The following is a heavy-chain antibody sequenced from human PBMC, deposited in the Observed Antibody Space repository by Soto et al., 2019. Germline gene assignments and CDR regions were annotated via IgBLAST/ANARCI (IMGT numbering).Heavy chain of an antibody. CDR1: GFTVSIYS. V-gene: IGHV3-64D*06. Sequence: GRSLTLSWSASGFTVSIYSMHCVRQAPGKGLEWVASIITKGGSTYYADSVKGRFTISTDNSKNTLYLQMSSLRAEATAVYYCVKDIGRYYYASSGSGHWFDPWGQGTLVTVSS. CDR2: IITKGGST. CDR3: VKDIGRYYYASSGSGHWFDP. D-gene: IGHD3-22*01. J-gene: IGHJ5*02.